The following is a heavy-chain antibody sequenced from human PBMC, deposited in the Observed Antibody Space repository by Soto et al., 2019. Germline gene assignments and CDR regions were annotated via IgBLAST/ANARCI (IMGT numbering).Heavy chain of an antibody. CDR2: IEHSGSS. CDR1: SGSLTGYY. CDR3: ARGPMVRGIILKEV. J-gene: IGHJ6*02. D-gene: IGHD3-10*01. V-gene: IGHV4-34*01. Sequence: QVQLRQWGAGLLKPSETLSLTCAVYSGSLTGYYWTWIRQPPGKGLEWIGEIEHSGSSNHNPSLKSRVAMSVDTSKNQFSLNLTSVTVADTAVYYCARGPMVRGIILKEVWGQGTTVIVSS.